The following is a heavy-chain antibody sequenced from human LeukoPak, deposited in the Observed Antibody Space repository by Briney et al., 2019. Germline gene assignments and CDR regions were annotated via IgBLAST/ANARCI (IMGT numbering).Heavy chain of an antibody. J-gene: IGHJ4*02. CDR3: ARDRPPYYDFWSGYYGY. CDR2: IKQDGSEK. Sequence: GGSLRLSGAASGFTFSSYWMSWVRQAPGKGLEWVANIKQDGSEKYYVDSVKGRFTISRDNAKNSLYLQMNSLRAEDTAVYYCARDRPPYYDFWSGYYGYWGQGTLVTVSS. V-gene: IGHV3-7*01. CDR1: GFTFSSYW. D-gene: IGHD3-3*01.